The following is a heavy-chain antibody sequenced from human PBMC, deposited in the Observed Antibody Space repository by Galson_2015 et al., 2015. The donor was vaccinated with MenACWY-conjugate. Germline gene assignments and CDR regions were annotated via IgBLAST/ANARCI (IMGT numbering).Heavy chain of an antibody. Sequence: LTCGVSGGSFSGYHWTWIRQPPGKELEWIGEVIHSGSITYNPSLKSRLTVSLDTSKKQFSLKLSSVTAADTAVYYCARGVNLYGYFFYMDVWGKGTTVTVSS. CDR1: GGSFSGYH. J-gene: IGHJ6*03. D-gene: IGHD2-2*02. V-gene: IGHV4-34*01. CDR2: VIHSGSI. CDR3: ARGVNLYGYFFYMDV.